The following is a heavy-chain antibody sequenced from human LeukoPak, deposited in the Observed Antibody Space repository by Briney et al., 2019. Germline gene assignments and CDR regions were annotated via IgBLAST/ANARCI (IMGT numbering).Heavy chain of an antibody. V-gene: IGHV1-18*04. CDR2: ISAYNGNT. Sequence: ASVKVSCKASGKPFISYGISWLRKAPGQGLEWMGWISAYNGNTNYAQKLQGRVTMTTDTSTSTAYMELRSLRSDDTAVYYCARDADILTGNDYWGQGTLVTVSS. CDR1: GKPFISYG. J-gene: IGHJ4*02. CDR3: ARDADILTGNDY. D-gene: IGHD3-9*01.